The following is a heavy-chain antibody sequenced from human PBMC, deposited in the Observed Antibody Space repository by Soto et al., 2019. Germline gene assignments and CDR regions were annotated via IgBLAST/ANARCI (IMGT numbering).Heavy chain of an antibody. V-gene: IGHV4-31*03. Sequence: SETLSLTCTVSGGSISSGGYYWSWIRQHPGKGLEWIGYIYYSGSTYYNPSLKSRVTISVDTSKNQFSLKLSSVTAADTAVFYCARVKKYWDSSGNWFDPWGQGTLVTVSS. CDR1: GGSISSGGYY. CDR3: ARVKKYWDSSGNWFDP. D-gene: IGHD3-22*01. J-gene: IGHJ5*02. CDR2: IYYSGST.